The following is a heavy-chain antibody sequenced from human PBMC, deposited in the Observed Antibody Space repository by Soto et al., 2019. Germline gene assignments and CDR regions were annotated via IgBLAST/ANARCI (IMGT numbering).Heavy chain of an antibody. J-gene: IGHJ5*02. Sequence: VGSLRLSCSASGFTFSMFSTHWVRQAPGKGLEYVSGISSNGDSTYYADSVKGRFTISRDNSKNTLYLQMSSLRAVDTAVYYCVHPRSTVQIPPTWGQGTLVTVSS. CDR3: VHPRSTVQIPPT. CDR2: ISSNGDST. V-gene: IGHV3-64D*06. D-gene: IGHD4-17*01. CDR1: GFTFSMFS.